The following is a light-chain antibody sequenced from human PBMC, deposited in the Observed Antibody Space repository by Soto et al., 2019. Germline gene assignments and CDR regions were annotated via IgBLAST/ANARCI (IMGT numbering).Light chain of an antibody. J-gene: IGKJ1*01. CDR2: GAS. V-gene: IGKV1-39*01. CDR3: QQSSSTPWT. Sequence: DTPMTQSPSSLSASVGDRVTITCRASLSIADFLNWYQQKPGKAPKLLIYGASSLQSGVPSRFSGSGSVTAFTLTISSLQPEDSATYFCQQSSSTPWTFGQGTKVEIK. CDR1: LSIADF.